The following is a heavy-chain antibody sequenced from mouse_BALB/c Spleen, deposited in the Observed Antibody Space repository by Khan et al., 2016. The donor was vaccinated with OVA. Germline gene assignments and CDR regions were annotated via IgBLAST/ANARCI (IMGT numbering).Heavy chain of an antibody. CDR3: ARDYWFAY. CDR1: GFTFSNYA. CDR2: ISSGDST. V-gene: IGHV5-6-5*01. J-gene: IGHJ3*01. Sequence: EVELVESGGGLVKPGGSLKLSCAASGFTFSNYAMSWVRQSPEKRLEWVASISSGDSTYYPDSVKGRFTISRDNARNILYLQMSSLRSEDTAMYYCARDYWFAYWRQGTLVTVSA.